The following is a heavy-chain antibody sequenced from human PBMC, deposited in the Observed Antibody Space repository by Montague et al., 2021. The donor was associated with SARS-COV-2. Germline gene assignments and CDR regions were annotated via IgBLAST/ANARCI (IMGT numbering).Heavy chain of an antibody. D-gene: IGHD3-3*01. CDR3: ARADFWSGYLYFDY. V-gene: IGHV4-61*02. Sequence: TLSLTCTVSGGSISSGSYYWSWIRQPAGKGLEWIGRIYTSGGTNYNPSLKSRVTISVDTSKNQFSLKLSSVTAADTAVYYCARADFWSGYLYFDYWGQGTLVIVSS. CDR2: IYTSGGT. CDR1: GGSISSGSYY. J-gene: IGHJ4*02.